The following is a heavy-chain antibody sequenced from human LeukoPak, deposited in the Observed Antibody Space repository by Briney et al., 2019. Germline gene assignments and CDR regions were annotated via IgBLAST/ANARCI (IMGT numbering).Heavy chain of an antibody. CDR2: INAGSGNT. V-gene: IGHV1-3*01. J-gene: IGHJ4*02. Sequence: ASVKVSCKASGYTFTSYVIHWVRQAPGQRLEWMGWINAGSGNTQYSQKFQGRVTLTRDTSASTAYMELSSLRSEGTAVYYCARGQGIAVAGTGEIDYWGQGTLVTVSS. CDR1: GYTFTSYV. D-gene: IGHD6-19*01. CDR3: ARGQGIAVAGTGEIDY.